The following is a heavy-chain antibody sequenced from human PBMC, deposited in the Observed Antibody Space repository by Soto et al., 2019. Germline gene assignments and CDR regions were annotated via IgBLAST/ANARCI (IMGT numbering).Heavy chain of an antibody. CDR1: GYTFTSFG. CDR3: AKDDYGKNDGDSLEM. Sequence: QVQLVQSGAEVKKPGASVKVSCKASGYTFTSFGITWVRQAPGQGLEWRGWISVYNGKTSYAQKPQGRVTVTRDTSTNTAYMELRSLRSDDTAIYYCAKDDYGKNDGDSLEMWGQGTVVTVSS. D-gene: IGHD4-17*01. V-gene: IGHV1-18*01. J-gene: IGHJ3*02. CDR2: ISVYNGKT.